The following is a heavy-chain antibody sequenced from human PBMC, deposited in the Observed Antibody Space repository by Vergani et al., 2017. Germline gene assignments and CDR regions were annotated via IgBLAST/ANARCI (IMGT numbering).Heavy chain of an antibody. J-gene: IGHJ3*02. V-gene: IGHV3-30-3*01. CDR3: ARESHTYYDFWSGYYTRDAFDI. CDR1: GFTFSSYA. Sequence: QVQLVESGGGVVQPGRSLRLSCAASGFTFSSYAMHWVRQAPGKGLEWVAVISYDGSNKYYADSVKGRFTISRDNSKNTLYLQMNSLRAEDTAVYYCARESHTYYDFWSGYYTRDAFDIWGQGTMVTVSS. CDR2: ISYDGSNK. D-gene: IGHD3-3*01.